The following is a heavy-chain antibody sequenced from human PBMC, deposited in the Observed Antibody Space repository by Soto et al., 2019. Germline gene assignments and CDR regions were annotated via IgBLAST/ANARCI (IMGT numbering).Heavy chain of an antibody. Sequence: EVQLVESGGGLVQPGRSLRLSCAASGFTFDDYAMHWVRQAPGKGLEWVSGISWNSGRIGYADSVKGRFTISRDNAKNSLFLQMSSLRVEDTDLYYCVNDSAGSCCTFYLDYWGQGALVTVSS. V-gene: IGHV3-9*01. J-gene: IGHJ4*02. CDR1: GFTFDDYA. D-gene: IGHD1-1*01. CDR2: ISWNSGRI. CDR3: VNDSAGSCCTFYLDY.